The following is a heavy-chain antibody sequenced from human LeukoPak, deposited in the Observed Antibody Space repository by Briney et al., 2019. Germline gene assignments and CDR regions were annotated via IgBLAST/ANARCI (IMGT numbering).Heavy chain of an antibody. D-gene: IGHD3-22*01. V-gene: IGHV5-51*01. J-gene: IGHJ5*01. CDR1: GYSFTSYW. CDR3: ASSYYDSDGYYGWFDS. Sequence: GESLKISCKGSGYSFTSYWIGWVRQMPGRGLEWMGIIYPADSDTRYSSSFQGQVTFSADKSISTAYLQWSSLKASDTAIYYCASSYYDSDGYYGWFDSWGQGTLVTVSS. CDR2: IYPADSDT.